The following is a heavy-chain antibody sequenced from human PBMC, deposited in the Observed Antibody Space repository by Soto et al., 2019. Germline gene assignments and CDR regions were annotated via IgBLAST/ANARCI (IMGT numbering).Heavy chain of an antibody. Sequence: SETLSLTCAVSGASISGSYYYWAWLRQSPGKGPEWLGSVFYTGFTSYNPSLESRVSVSVDTSKSQFSLKLSAVTAADTAVYYCATSQKGYNWNYFDHWGQGALVTVSS. D-gene: IGHD1-20*01. CDR2: VFYTGFT. CDR3: ATSQKGYNWNYFDH. CDR1: GASISGSYYY. V-gene: IGHV4-39*01. J-gene: IGHJ4*02.